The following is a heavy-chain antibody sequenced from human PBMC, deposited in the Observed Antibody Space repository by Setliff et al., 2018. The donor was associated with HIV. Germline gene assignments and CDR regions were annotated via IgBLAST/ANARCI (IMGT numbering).Heavy chain of an antibody. V-gene: IGHV1-2*02. D-gene: IGHD3-3*01. CDR3: ARDLRDGFEEWFSTLDDGMDV. Sequence: ASVKVSCKTSGYIFIRYYIFWVRQAPGQGLEWMGNINPHTGVTKYAEKFQGRVTMTRDTSIITIYMELSRLRSDDTAVYYCARDLRDGFEEWFSTLDDGMDVWGQGTTVTVSS. CDR1: GYIFIRYY. CDR2: INPHTGVT. J-gene: IGHJ6*02.